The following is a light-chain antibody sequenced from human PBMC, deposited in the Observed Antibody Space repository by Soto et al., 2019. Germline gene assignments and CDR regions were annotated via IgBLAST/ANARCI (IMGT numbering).Light chain of an antibody. CDR3: LHYFTSPHT. V-gene: IGKV3-20*01. CDR2: FAS. J-gene: IGKJ2*01. CDR1: QSITSNQ. Sequence: EIVLTQSPGTLSLSPGERATLSCRATQSITSNQLAWYQEKPGQAPRLLIYFASKRATGITDRFSGSGSGPNFTLKHSRLEPEDSAVYYCLHYFTSPHTFGQGTKLEI.